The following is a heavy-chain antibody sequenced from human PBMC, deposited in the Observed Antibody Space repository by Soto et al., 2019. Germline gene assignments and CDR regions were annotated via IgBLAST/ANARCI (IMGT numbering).Heavy chain of an antibody. D-gene: IGHD3-10*01. CDR1: GFTVSSNY. J-gene: IGHJ4*02. V-gene: IGHV3-53*04. Sequence: SLRLSCAASGFTVSSNYMSWVRQAPGKGLEWVSVIYSGGSTYYADSVKGRFTISRHNSKNTLYLQMNSLRAEDTAVYYCARNGGLLYYFDYWGQGTLVTSPQ. CDR2: IYSGGST. CDR3: ARNGGLLYYFDY.